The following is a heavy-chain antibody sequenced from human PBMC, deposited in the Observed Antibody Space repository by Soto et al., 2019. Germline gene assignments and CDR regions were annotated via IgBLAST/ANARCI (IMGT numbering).Heavy chain of an antibody. V-gene: IGHV3-49*03. J-gene: IGHJ6*02. Sequence: GGSLRLSCTASGFTFGDYAMSWFRQAPGKGLEWVGFIRSKAYGGTTEYAASVKVRFTISRDDSKSIAYLQMNSLKTEDTAVYHCTRARAGVPAAMDYYYYYGLDVWGQRTTVTVSS. CDR3: TRARAGVPAAMDYYYYYGLDV. CDR1: GFTFGDYA. D-gene: IGHD2-2*01. CDR2: IRSKAYGGTT.